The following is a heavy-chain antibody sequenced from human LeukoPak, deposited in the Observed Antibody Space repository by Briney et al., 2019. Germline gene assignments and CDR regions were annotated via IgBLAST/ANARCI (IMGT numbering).Heavy chain of an antibody. CDR2: IYSGGST. V-gene: IGHV3-53*01. J-gene: IGHJ4*02. D-gene: IGHD3-22*01. CDR1: GFTVSSNY. CDR3: ARSHYYDSSGRRGYFDY. Sequence: GGSLRLSCAASGFTVSSNYMSWVRQAPGKGLEWVSVIYSGGSTYYADSVKGRFTISRDNSKNTLYLQMNSLRAEDTAVYYCARSHYYDSSGRRGYFDYWGQGTLVTVSS.